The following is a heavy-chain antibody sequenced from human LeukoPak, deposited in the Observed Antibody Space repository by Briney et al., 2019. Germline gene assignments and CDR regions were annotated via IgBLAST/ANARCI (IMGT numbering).Heavy chain of an antibody. Sequence: GGSLRLSCAASGFTFSSYEMNWVRQAPGKGLEWVSYISSSGSTIYYADSVKGRFTISRDNAKNSLYLQMNSLRADDTAVYYCARAILGAPLYYYGMDVWGKGTTVTVSS. CDR3: ARAILGAPLYYYGMDV. D-gene: IGHD1-26*01. CDR1: GFTFSSYE. CDR2: ISSSGSTI. J-gene: IGHJ6*04. V-gene: IGHV3-48*03.